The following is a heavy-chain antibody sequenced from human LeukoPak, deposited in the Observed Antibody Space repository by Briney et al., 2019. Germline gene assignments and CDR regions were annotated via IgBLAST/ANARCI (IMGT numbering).Heavy chain of an antibody. V-gene: IGHV3-23*01. D-gene: IGHD3-3*01. CDR3: AREHYDFWSGYYVIPPSPINWFDP. Sequence: GGSLRLSCAASGFTFSSYAMSWVRQAPGKGLEWVSAISGSGGSTYYADSVKGRFTIPRDNSKNTLYLQMNSLRAEDTAVYYCAREHYDFWSGYYVIPPSPINWFDPWGQGTLVTVSS. CDR2: ISGSGGST. CDR1: GFTFSSYA. J-gene: IGHJ5*02.